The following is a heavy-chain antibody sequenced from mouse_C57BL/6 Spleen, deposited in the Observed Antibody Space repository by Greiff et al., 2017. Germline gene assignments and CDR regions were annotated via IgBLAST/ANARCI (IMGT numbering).Heavy chain of an antibody. V-gene: IGHV1-61*01. CDR1: GYTFTSYW. J-gene: IGHJ2*01. CDR2: IYPSDSET. CDR3: TRGGFDGGYFDY. Sequence: VQLQQPGAELVRPGSSVKLSCQASGYTFTSYWMDWVKQRPGQGLEWIGNIYPSDSETHYNQKFKDKATMTVDKSSSTAYMQLSSLTSEDSAVYCCTRGGFDGGYFDYCGQGTTLTVSS.